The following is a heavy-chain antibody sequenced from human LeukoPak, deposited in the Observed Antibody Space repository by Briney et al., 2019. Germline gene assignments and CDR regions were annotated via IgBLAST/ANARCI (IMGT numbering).Heavy chain of an antibody. J-gene: IGHJ4*02. CDR3: AKDPRTYYYDCSGYLDY. V-gene: IGHV3-30*02. CDR2: IRYDGSNK. CDR1: GFTFSSYG. Sequence: GGSLRLSCAASGFTFSSYGMHWVRQAPGKGLEWVAFIRYDGSNKYYAGSVKGRFTISRDNSKNTLYLQMNSLRAEDTAVYYCAKDPRTYYYDCSGYLDYWGQGTLVTVSS. D-gene: IGHD3-22*01.